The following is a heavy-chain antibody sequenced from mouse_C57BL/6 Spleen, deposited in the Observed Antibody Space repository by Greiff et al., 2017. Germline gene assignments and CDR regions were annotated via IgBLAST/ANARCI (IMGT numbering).Heavy chain of an antibody. CDR2: ISSGSSTI. CDR1: GFTFSDYG. Sequence: EVMLVESGGGLVKPGGSLKLSCAASGFTFSDYGMPWVRQAPEKGLEWVAYISSGSSTIYYADTVKGRFTISRANAKNTLFRQMTSLRSEDTAMYYCARRLGQGYAMDYWGQGTSVTVSS. J-gene: IGHJ4*01. CDR3: ARRLGQGYAMDY. V-gene: IGHV5-17*01. D-gene: IGHD3-3*01.